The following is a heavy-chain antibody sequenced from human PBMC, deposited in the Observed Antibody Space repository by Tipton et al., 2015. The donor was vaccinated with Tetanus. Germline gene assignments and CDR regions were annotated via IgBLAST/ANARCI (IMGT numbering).Heavy chain of an antibody. J-gene: IGHJ5*02. CDR1: GVSISGYY. Sequence: TLSLTCTVSGVSISGYYWSWIRQPAGKGLEWIGRVDRSGTTTNNPSLKGRVTMSLNTSKNQFSLKLTSVTAADTAMYYGARGSDIVVVPGVTRADWFDPWGQGTLVTVSS. D-gene: IGHD2-2*01. V-gene: IGHV4-4*07. CDR2: VDRSGTT. CDR3: ARGSDIVVVPGVTRADWFDP.